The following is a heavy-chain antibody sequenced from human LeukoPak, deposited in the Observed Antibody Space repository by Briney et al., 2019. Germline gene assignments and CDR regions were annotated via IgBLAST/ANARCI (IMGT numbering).Heavy chain of an antibody. Sequence: GGSLRLSCAASGFTFSSYWMSWVRQAPGKGLDWVANIKQDGSEKYYVDSVKGRFTISRDNAKNSLYLQMNSLRAEDTAVYYCARDPLGYSSGGFHWGQGTLVTVSS. CDR1: GFTFSSYW. J-gene: IGHJ4*02. CDR3: ARDPLGYSSGGFH. V-gene: IGHV3-7*01. D-gene: IGHD6-19*01. CDR2: IKQDGSEK.